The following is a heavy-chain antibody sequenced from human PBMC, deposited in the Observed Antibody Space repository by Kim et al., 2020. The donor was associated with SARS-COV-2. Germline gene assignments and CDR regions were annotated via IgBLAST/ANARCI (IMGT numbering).Heavy chain of an antibody. Sequence: ASVKVSCKASGYTFTSYYMHWVRQAPGQGLEWMGIINPSGGSTSYAQKFQGRVTMTRDTSTSTVYMELSSLRSEDTAVYYCARERVEYYYYYGMDVWGQGTTVTVSS. J-gene: IGHJ6*02. CDR1: GYTFTSYY. CDR2: INPSGGST. D-gene: IGHD2-15*01. CDR3: ARERVEYYYYYGMDV. V-gene: IGHV1-46*01.